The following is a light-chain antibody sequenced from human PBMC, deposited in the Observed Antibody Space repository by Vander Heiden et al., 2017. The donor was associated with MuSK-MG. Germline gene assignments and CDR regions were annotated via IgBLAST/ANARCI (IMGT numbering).Light chain of an antibody. V-gene: IGKV1-39*01. Sequence: DIQMTQSPSSLSASVGDRVTITCRASQSISTYLNWYQQKPGRAAKLLISAAFSLQSGVPSRFSGSRSGTDFTLTISSLQPEDFATYYCQQSYSPLYTFGQGTKLEIK. CDR2: AAF. J-gene: IGKJ2*01. CDR3: QQSYSPLYT. CDR1: QSISTY.